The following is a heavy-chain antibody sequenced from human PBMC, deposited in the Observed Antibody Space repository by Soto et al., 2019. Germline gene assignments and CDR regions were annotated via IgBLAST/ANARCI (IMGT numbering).Heavy chain of an antibody. V-gene: IGHV4-59*11. CDR1: GGSIINHY. J-gene: IGHJ4*02. CDR2: IYYSGST. D-gene: IGHD7-27*01. CDR3: ARANWYSEY. Sequence: QVQLQESGPGLVKPSETLSLTCTVSGGSIINHYLSWIRQPPGKGLEWIGYIYYSGSTNYNPSLKCRVTISVDTSKSQFSLNLTSLTTADTAIYYCARANWYSEYWGQVTLVTVSS.